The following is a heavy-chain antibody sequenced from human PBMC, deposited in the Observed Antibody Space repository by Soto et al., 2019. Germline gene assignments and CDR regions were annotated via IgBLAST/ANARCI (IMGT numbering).Heavy chain of an antibody. D-gene: IGHD3-10*01. V-gene: IGHV3-48*01. CDR2: ISSSSSTI. CDR3: ARDMVRGLYPEYFQH. CDR1: GFTFSSYS. J-gene: IGHJ1*01. Sequence: AGGSLRLSCAASGFTFSSYSMNWVRQAPGTGLEWVSYISSSSSTIYYADSVKGRFTISRDNAKNSLYLQMNSLRAEDTAVYYCARDMVRGLYPEYFQHWGQGTLVTVSS.